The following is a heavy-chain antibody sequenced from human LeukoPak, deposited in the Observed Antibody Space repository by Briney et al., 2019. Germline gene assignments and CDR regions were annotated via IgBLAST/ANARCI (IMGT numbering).Heavy chain of an antibody. V-gene: IGHV3-66*01. Sequence: GGSLRLSCAASGFTVSSNYMSWVRQAPGKGLEWVSVIYSGGSTYYADSVKGRFTISRDNSKNTLYLQMNSLRAEDTAVYYCARDLRGYCSSTSCYTTSYYYYYYMDVWGKGTTVTVSS. D-gene: IGHD2-2*02. J-gene: IGHJ6*03. CDR1: GFTVSSNY. CDR3: ARDLRGYCSSTSCYTTSYYYYYYMDV. CDR2: IYSGGST.